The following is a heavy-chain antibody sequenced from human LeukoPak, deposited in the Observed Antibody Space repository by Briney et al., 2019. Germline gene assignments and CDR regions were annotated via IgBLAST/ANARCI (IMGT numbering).Heavy chain of an antibody. CDR2: ISYDGSNK. J-gene: IGHJ4*02. D-gene: IGHD3-22*01. Sequence: GGSLRLSCAGSGFNFSRYAMPWVRQAPGKGLEWVAVISYDGSNKYYADSVKGRFTISRDNSKNTLYLQMNSLRAEDTAVYYCAREYDSSGYYSGPDYWGKGTLVTVSS. CDR1: GFNFSRYA. CDR3: AREYDSSGYYSGPDY. V-gene: IGHV3-30-3*01.